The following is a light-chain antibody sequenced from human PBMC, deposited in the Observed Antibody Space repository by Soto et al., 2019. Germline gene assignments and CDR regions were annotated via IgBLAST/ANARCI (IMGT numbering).Light chain of an antibody. CDR1: QSISSW. J-gene: IGKJ1*01. CDR2: DAS. V-gene: IGKV1-39*01. Sequence: GDRVTITCRASQSISSWLAWYQQKPGKAPKVLIYDASSLQTGVPSRFSGSGSGTDFTLTVSSLQPEDFATYYCQQTYSSSWTFGQGTKVDIK. CDR3: QQTYSSSWT.